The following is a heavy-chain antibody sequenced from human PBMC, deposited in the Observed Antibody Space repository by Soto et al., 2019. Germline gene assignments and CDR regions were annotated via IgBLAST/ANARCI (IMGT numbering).Heavy chain of an antibody. CDR2: IYYSGST. CDR3: VRIMVGPIAARTYYYYYGMDV. J-gene: IGHJ6*02. D-gene: IGHD6-6*01. CDR1: GGSISSGDYY. V-gene: IGHV4-30-4*01. Sequence: QVQLQESGPGLVKPSQTLSLTCTVSGGSISSGDYYWSWIRQPPGKGLEWIGYIYYSGSTYYNPSLTSRVTISVDTSKNQFSLKLSSVTAADTAVYYCVRIMVGPIAARTYYYYYGMDVWGQGTTVTVSS.